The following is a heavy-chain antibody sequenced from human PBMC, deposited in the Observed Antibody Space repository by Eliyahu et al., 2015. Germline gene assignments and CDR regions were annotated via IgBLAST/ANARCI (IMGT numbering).Heavy chain of an antibody. CDR2: INSDGGT. CDR1: GFPXGSXX. J-gene: IGHJ4*02. V-gene: IGHV3-66*02. CDR3: VRAPITFGGIIGPFDY. D-gene: IGHD3-16*02. Sequence: EVQLVESGGGLVQPGGSLRLSCAASGFPXGSXXMSWVRQAPGKGLECVSIINSDGGTSYTDSVKGRFTISRDTSKNTLSLQMNSLRAEDTGVYYCVRAPITFGGIIGPFDYWGQGTLATVSS.